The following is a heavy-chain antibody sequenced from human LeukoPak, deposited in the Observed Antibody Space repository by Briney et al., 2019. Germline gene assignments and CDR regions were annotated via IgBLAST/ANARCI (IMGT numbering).Heavy chain of an antibody. CDR1: GYSFTTYW. CDR3: ARRGGGGSAASAKALDY. J-gene: IGHJ4*02. CDR2: IYPGDSDA. Sequence: GESLKISCKASGYSFTTYWIAWVRPMPGKGLEWMGIIYPGDSDARYSPSFHGQVTISADESIGTAYLQWSSLKASDTAMYYCARRGGGGSAASAKALDYWGQGTLVTVSS. D-gene: IGHD6-13*01. V-gene: IGHV5-51*01.